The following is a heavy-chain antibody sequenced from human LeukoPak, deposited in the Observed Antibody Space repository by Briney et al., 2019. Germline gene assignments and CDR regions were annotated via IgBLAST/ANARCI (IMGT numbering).Heavy chain of an antibody. J-gene: IGHJ3*02. D-gene: IGHD5-12*01. V-gene: IGHV3-48*03. Sequence: GGSLRLSCAGSGFTFSTYEMNWVRQAPGKGLEWVSYIGSGPTTTYYADSVRGRFIISRDNTNNSVYLQMTSLRADNAAVYYCATSGAYEISWAFNIWGQGTMVAVSS. CDR2: IGSGPTTT. CDR1: GFTFSTYE. CDR3: ATSGAYEISWAFNI.